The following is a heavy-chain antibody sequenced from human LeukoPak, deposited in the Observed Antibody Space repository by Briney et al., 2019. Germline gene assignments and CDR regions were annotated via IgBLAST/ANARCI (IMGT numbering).Heavy chain of an antibody. J-gene: IGHJ4*02. CDR1: GFTFSSFT. CDR2: VNYNSANK. CDR3: TKRKPTGSVTVDEY. D-gene: IGHD2-21*02. Sequence: PGGSLRLSCTTSGFTFSSFTMSWVRQTPEKGLEWVATVNYNSANKWHADSVKGRFTIFRDNSKSTLYLQMHSLRVDDTALYYCTKRKPTGSVTVDEYWGRGTLVTVSS. V-gene: IGHV3-23*01.